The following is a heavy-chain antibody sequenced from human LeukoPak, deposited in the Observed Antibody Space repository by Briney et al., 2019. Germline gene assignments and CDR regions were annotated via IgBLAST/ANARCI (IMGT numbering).Heavy chain of an antibody. V-gene: IGHV4-34*01. CDR3: ASLWQRLTRQWPSYYYYGMDV. Sequence: SETLSLTCAVYGGSFSGYYWSWIRQPPGKGLEWIGEINHSGSTNYNPSLKSRVTISVDTSKNQFSLKLSSVTAADTAVYYCASLWQRLTRQWPSYYYYGMDVWGQGTTVTVSS. CDR2: INHSGST. D-gene: IGHD6-19*01. J-gene: IGHJ6*02. CDR1: GGSFSGYY.